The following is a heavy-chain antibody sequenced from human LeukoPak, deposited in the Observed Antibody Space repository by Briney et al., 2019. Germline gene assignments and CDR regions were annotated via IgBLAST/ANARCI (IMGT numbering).Heavy chain of an antibody. D-gene: IGHD7-27*01. Sequence: GGSLRLSCATSGFTFSSYSMNWVRQAPGKGLEWVSSISSSSSYIYYADSVKGRFTISRDNAKNSLYLQMNSLRAADTAVYYCAPPREVNWGHWGQGTLVTVSS. CDR3: APPREVNWGH. CDR1: GFTFSSYS. V-gene: IGHV3-21*01. CDR2: ISSSSSYI. J-gene: IGHJ4*02.